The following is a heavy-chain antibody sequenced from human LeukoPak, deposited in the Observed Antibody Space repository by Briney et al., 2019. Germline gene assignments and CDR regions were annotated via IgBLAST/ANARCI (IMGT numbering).Heavy chain of an antibody. D-gene: IGHD5-18*01. J-gene: IGHJ4*02. Sequence: GGSLRLSFAAAGLPVNSNYMTWVRPVPGGGVEGVSVFYNGINTYYADSVKGRFTTSRDNSKNTLYLQMNSLRVEDTAVYFCARVGSGNTYGYADYWGQGTLVTVSS. CDR2: FYNGINT. V-gene: IGHV3-66*01. CDR3: ARVGSGNTYGYADY. CDR1: GLPVNSNY.